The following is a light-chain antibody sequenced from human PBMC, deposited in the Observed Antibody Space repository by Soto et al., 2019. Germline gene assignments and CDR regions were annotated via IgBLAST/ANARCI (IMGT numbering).Light chain of an antibody. V-gene: IGKV1-27*01. J-gene: IGKJ4*01. CDR3: QKYTNVPT. CDR1: QGISNS. CDR2: AAS. Sequence: DVQMTQSPSSLYASVGDRVTITCRASQGISNSLAWYQQIPGKVPKLLISAASTLQSGVPSRFSGSGSGTDFTLTISSLQPEDVATYYCQKYTNVPTFGGGTKVEIK.